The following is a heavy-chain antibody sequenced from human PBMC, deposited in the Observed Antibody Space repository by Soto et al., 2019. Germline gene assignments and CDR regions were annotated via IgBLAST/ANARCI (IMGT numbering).Heavy chain of an antibody. D-gene: IGHD3-22*01. CDR3: AREHPYYYDSSGYQYYFDY. CDR2: IYYSGST. CDR1: GGSISSYY. V-gene: IGHV4-59*01. Sequence: TSETLSLTCTVSGGSISSYYWSWIRQPPGKGLEWIGYIYYSGSTNYNPSLKSRVTISVDTSKNQFSLKLSSVTAADTAVYYCAREHPYYYDSSGYQYYFDYWGQGTLVTVSS. J-gene: IGHJ4*02.